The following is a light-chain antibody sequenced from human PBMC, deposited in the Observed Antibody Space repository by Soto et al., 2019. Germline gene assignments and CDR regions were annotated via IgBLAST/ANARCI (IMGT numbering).Light chain of an antibody. CDR1: RSNIGSHT. Sequence: QSALTQPPSASGTPGQRVTISCSGSRSNIGSHTVSWYQQVPGAAPKLLIHTNNQRPSGVTDRFSGSKSGTSASLAISGLQSEDEADYYCAVWDDSLNGLVVFGGGTKLTVL. CDR2: TNN. V-gene: IGLV1-44*01. J-gene: IGLJ2*01. CDR3: AVWDDSLNGLVV.